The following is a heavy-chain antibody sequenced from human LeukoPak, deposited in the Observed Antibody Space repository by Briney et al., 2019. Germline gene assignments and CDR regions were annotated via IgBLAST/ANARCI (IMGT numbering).Heavy chain of an antibody. V-gene: IGHV1-69*13. J-gene: IGHJ6*03. CDR2: IIPIFGTA. CDR3: ARTDYYYYYMDV. CDR1: GGTFSSYA. Sequence: ASVKVSCKASGGTFSSYAISWVRQAPGQGLEWMGGIIPIFGTANYAQKFQGRVTITADEATSTAYMELSSLRSENTAVYYCARTDYYYYYMDVWGKGTTVTAPS.